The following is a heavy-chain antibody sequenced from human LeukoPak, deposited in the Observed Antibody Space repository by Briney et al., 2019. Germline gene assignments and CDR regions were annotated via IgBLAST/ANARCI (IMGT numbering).Heavy chain of an antibody. D-gene: IGHD6-6*01. CDR2: IYYSGST. CDR1: GGSISSSSYY. Sequence: SETLSLTCTVSGGSISSSSYYWGWIRQPPGKGLEWIGSIYYSGSTYYNPSLKGRVTISVDTSKNQFSLKLSSVTAADTAVYYCARQDAARPAEGAFDIWAKGQWSPSLQ. V-gene: IGHV4-39*01. J-gene: IGHJ3*02. CDR3: ARQDAARPAEGAFDI.